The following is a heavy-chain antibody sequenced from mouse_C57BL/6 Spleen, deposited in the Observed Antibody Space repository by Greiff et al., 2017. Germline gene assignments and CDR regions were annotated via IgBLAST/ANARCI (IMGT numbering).Heavy chain of an antibody. V-gene: IGHV1-26*01. D-gene: IGHD2-2*01. J-gene: IGHJ3*01. CDR2: INPNNGGT. CDR1: GYTFTDYY. Sequence: VQLQQSGPELVKPGASVKISCKASGYTFTDYYMNWVKQSHGKSLEWIGDINPNNGGTSYNQKFKGKATLTVDKSSSTAYMELRSLTSEDSAVYYCARGGGYGEAWFAYWGQGTLVTVSA. CDR3: ARGGGYGEAWFAY.